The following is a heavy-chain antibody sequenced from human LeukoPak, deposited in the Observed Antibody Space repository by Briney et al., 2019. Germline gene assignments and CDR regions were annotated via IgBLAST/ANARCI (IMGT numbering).Heavy chain of an antibody. J-gene: IGHJ4*02. CDR2: IKGDGVTT. Sequence: GGSLRLSCAASGFTFNAYAIHWVRQAPGKGLEWVSLIKGDGVTTDYANSVKGRFTISRDNAKNSLYLQMNSLRAEDTAVYYCARDSSSCFDYWGQGTLVTVSS. CDR3: ARDSSSCFDY. D-gene: IGHD6-13*01. V-gene: IGHV3-43*02. CDR1: GFTFNAYA.